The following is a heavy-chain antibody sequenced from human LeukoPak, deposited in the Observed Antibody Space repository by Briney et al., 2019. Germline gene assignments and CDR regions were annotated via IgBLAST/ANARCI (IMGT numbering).Heavy chain of an antibody. V-gene: IGHV1-18*01. Sequence: GASVKVSCKASGYTFTSYGISWVRQAPGQGLEWMGWISAYNGNTNYAQKLQGRVTMTTDTSTSTAYMELRSLRPDDTAVYYCARGLSVGYCSSTSCSDWDYYGMDVWGQGTTVTVSS. CDR2: ISAYNGNT. D-gene: IGHD2-2*01. CDR1: GYTFTSYG. CDR3: ARGLSVGYCSSTSCSDWDYYGMDV. J-gene: IGHJ6*02.